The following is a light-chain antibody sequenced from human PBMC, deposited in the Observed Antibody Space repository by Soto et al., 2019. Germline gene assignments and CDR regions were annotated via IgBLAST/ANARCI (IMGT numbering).Light chain of an antibody. J-gene: IGKJ5*01. CDR2: DAS. Sequence: DIQMTQSPSSLSASVGDRVTITCQASQDVSNYLNWYQQKPGKAPNLLIYDASNLETGVPSRFGGSGSGTDFSFTINSLQPEDVATYYCQHYDHVQVAFGQGTRLEIK. CDR3: QHYDHVQVA. V-gene: IGKV1-33*01. CDR1: QDVSNY.